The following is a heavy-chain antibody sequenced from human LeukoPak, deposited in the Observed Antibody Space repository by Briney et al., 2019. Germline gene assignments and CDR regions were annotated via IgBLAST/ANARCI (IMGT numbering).Heavy chain of an antibody. J-gene: IGHJ6*02. CDR2: LYSGGST. CDR3: ARDRGGYGMDV. CDR1: GVTFSSYV. D-gene: IGHD3-10*01. Sequence: GGSLRLSCEASGVTFSSYVMSWVRQAPGKGLEWVSVLYSGGSTYYADSVKGRFTISRDNSKNTVYLQMNSLRAEDTAVYYCARDRGGYGMDVWGQGTTVTVSS. V-gene: IGHV3-66*01.